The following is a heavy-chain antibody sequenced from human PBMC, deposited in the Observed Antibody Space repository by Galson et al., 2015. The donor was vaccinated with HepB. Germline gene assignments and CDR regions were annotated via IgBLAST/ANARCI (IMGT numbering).Heavy chain of an antibody. J-gene: IGHJ5*02. Sequence: SVTVSCKASGYTFTSYYMHWVRQAPGQGLEWMGIINPSGGSTSYAQKFQGRVTMTRDTSTSTVYMELSSLRSEDTAVYYCAREEDAVAVAGTNWFDPWGQGTLVTVSS. CDR1: GYTFTSYY. V-gene: IGHV1-46*01. D-gene: IGHD6-19*01. CDR3: AREEDAVAVAGTNWFDP. CDR2: INPSGGST.